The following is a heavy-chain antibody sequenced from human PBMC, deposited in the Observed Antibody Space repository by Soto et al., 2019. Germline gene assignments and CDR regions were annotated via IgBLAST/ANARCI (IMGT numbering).Heavy chain of an antibody. V-gene: IGHV4-4*07. Sequence: PGGPLSLTFTVLGRSIRNNYSSWIRKPAGKGLEWIGPIYISGSTDYNPSLKNPVTMSIDTSKNPFSPNRSSVTAAGTPAYFCVTGVKGSSTTGYYYYYGMDVWGQGTTVTVSS. D-gene: IGHD2-2*01. CDR3: VTGVKGSSTTGYYYYYGMDV. CDR2: IYISGST. CDR1: GRSIRNNY. J-gene: IGHJ6*02.